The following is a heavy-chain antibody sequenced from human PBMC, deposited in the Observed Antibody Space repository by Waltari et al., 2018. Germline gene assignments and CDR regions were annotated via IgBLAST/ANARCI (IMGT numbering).Heavy chain of an antibody. D-gene: IGHD3-3*02. CDR2: ISSSSGFM. CDR1: GFPFSSFT. CDR3: AKVSAPYYMDV. J-gene: IGHJ6*03. Sequence: EVQLVESGGGLVKPGGSLRLSCTASGFPFSSFTMNWVRQAPGKGLEWVSSISSSSGFMYYADSLKGRFTISRDNTKNSLYLQIHSLRAEDTAVYYCAKVSAPYYMDVWGKGTTVTVSS. V-gene: IGHV3-21*01.